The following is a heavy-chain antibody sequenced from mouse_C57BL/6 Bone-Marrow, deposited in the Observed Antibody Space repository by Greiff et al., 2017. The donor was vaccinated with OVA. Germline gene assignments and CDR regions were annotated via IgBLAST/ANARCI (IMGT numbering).Heavy chain of an antibody. V-gene: IGHV2-5*01. CDR1: GFSLTSYG. CDR2: IWRGGST. CDR3: AKKGVRAVVAPYAMDY. D-gene: IGHD1-1*01. J-gene: IGHJ4*01. Sequence: VQLQQSGPGLVQPSQSLSITCTVSGFSLTSYGVHWVRQSPGKGLEWLGVIWRGGSTDYNAAFMSRLSITQDNSKSQVFFKMNSLQAGDTAIYDGAKKGVRAVVAPYAMDYWGQGTSVTVSS.